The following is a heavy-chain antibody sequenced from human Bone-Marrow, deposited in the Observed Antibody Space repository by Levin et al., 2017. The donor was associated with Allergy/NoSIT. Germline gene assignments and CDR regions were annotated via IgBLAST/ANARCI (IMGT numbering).Heavy chain of an antibody. CDR3: ARTDRDQRHDFDS. CDR2: LSYDGTTE. Sequence: PAGGSLRLSCVGSEFTFENHGIHWVRQAPGKGLEWVSVLSYDGTTEYYADSVKGRPTMSRDNSKNTAFLQIHSLIVGDTAVYYGARTDRDQRHDFDSWGQGTLVTVSS. J-gene: IGHJ4*02. V-gene: IGHV3-30*03. D-gene: IGHD5-24*01. CDR1: EFTFENHG.